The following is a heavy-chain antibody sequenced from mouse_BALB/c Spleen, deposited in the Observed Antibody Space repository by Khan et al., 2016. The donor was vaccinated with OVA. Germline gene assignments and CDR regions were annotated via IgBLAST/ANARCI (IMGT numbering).Heavy chain of an antibody. J-gene: IGHJ3*01. V-gene: IGHV5-15*02. CDR3: ARGGFAY. Sequence: EVELVESGGGLVQPGGSRKLSCAASGFTFIDYGMAWVRQTPGKGPEWIAFISSVAYSIYYADTVTGRFTISRENAKNNLYLEMSSLRSDGTAMYYCARGGFAYWGQGTLVTVSA. CDR1: GFTFIDYG. CDR2: ISSVAYSI.